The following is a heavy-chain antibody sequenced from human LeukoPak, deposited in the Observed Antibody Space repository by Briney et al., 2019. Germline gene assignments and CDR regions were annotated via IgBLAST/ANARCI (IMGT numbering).Heavy chain of an antibody. J-gene: IGHJ6*02. D-gene: IGHD1-26*01. CDR1: GFTFSSSA. CDR3: AKSMVGAYGLDV. V-gene: IGHV3-23*01. Sequence: GGSLRLSCAGSGFTFSSSAMSWVRQVPGKGLEWVSGISASGGSTYYADSVKGRFTISRDNSKNMLYVQMNSLRVEDTAIYYCAKSMVGAYGLDVWGQGTTVTVSS. CDR2: ISASGGST.